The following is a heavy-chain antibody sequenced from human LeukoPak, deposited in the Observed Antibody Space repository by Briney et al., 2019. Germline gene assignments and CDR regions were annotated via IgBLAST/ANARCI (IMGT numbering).Heavy chain of an antibody. D-gene: IGHD5-18*01. CDR1: GFTFSSYG. Sequence: PGGSLRLSCAASGFTFSSYGMHWVRQAPGKGLEWVSAISGSGGSTYYADSVKGRFTISRDNSKNTLYLQMNSLRAEDTAVYYCAKDRRYSYGCDYWGQGTLVTVFS. CDR2: ISGSGGST. J-gene: IGHJ4*02. CDR3: AKDRRYSYGCDY. V-gene: IGHV3-23*01.